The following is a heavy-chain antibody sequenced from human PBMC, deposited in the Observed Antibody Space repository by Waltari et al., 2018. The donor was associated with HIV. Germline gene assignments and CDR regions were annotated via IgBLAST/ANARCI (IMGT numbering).Heavy chain of an antibody. CDR1: GYNFNSYG. V-gene: IGHV1-18*04. J-gene: IGHJ4*02. CDR3: ARDARQYLSASGSAFDS. CDR2: ITTYKGNP. Sequence: QVKLVQSGAEVKEPGASVKVSCQASGYNFNSYGVSWLRQAPGHGLEWLGWITTYKGNPKFAPKDQGRVTLTLDTGANAAYMEGTGLASDDTAVYYCARDARQYLSASGSAFDSWGQGTQVIVSS. D-gene: IGHD3-10*01.